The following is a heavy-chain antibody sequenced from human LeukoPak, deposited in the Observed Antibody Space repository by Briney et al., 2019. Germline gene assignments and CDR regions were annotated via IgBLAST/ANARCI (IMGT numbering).Heavy chain of an antibody. Sequence: PGGSLRLSCVVSGFTFSGHGMHWVRQAPGKGLEWVAVIAEDGSYKSYGDSVKGRVTISRDNSKNTLYLQMNSLRPEDTAVYFCARGPPLGPGDYWGQGTLVTVSS. V-gene: IGHV3-30*03. J-gene: IGHJ4*02. CDR2: IAEDGSYK. CDR3: ARGPPLGPGDY. CDR1: GFTFSGHG. D-gene: IGHD1-14*01.